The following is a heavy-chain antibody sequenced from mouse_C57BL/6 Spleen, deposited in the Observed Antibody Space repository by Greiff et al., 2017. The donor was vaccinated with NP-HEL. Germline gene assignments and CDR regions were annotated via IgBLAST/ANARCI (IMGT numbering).Heavy chain of an antibody. CDR2: IYPGDGDT. V-gene: IGHV1-82*01. J-gene: IGHJ4*01. D-gene: IGHD1-1*01. CDR1: GYAFSSSW. CDR3: ARITTVVAGAMDY. Sequence: QVQLQQSGPELVKPGASVKISCKASGYAFSSSWMNWVKQRPGKGLEWIGRIYPGDGDTNYNGKFKGKATLTADKSSSTAYMQLSSLTSEDSAVYYCARITTVVAGAMDYWGQGTSVTVSS.